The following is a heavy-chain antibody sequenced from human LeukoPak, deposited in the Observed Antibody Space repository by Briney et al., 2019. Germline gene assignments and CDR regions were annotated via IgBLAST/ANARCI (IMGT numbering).Heavy chain of an antibody. D-gene: IGHD6-13*01. CDR1: GYSISSGYY. CDR2: IYYSGST. J-gene: IGHJ4*02. Sequence: PSETLSLTCTVSGYSISSGYYWAWIRQPPGKGLEWIGSIYYSGSTNYNPSLKSRVTISVDTSKNQFSLILSSVTTADTAVYYCAREVVAAAGTVDYWGQGTLVTVSS. V-gene: IGHV4-38-2*02. CDR3: AREVVAAAGTVDY.